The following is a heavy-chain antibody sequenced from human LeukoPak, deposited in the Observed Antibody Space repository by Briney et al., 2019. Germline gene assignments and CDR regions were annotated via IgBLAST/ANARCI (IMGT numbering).Heavy chain of an antibody. CDR3: ARGGPPDY. J-gene: IGHJ4*02. Sequence: SETLSLTCAVSGYSISSGYYWGWIRQPPGKGLEWIGSIYHSGSTYYSPSLKSRVTISVDTSKNQFSLRLSSVTAADTAVYYCARGGPPDYWGQGTLVTVSS. V-gene: IGHV4-38-2*01. CDR1: GYSISSGYY. CDR2: IYHSGST. D-gene: IGHD3-16*01.